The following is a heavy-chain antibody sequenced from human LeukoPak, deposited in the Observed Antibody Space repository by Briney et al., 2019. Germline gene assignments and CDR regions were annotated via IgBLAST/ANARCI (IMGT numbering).Heavy chain of an antibody. CDR1: GGSISSYY. D-gene: IGHD3-22*01. V-gene: IGHV4-59*01. CDR3: ARGNYDSSGYYLRRVSSFDY. CDR2: IYYSGGT. J-gene: IGHJ4*02. Sequence: KPSETLSLTCTVSGGSISSYYWSWIRQPPGKGLEWIGYIYYSGGTNYNPSLKSRVTISVDTSKNQFSLKLSSVTAADTAVYYCARGNYDSSGYYLRRVSSFDYWGQGTLVTVSS.